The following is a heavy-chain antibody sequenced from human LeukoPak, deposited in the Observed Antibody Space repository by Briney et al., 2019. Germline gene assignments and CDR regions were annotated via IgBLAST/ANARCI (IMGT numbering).Heavy chain of an antibody. CDR2: MTPNSGYT. J-gene: IGHJ2*01. Sequence: ASVKVSCKASGYTFTCYDINWVRQATGQGLAWMGWMTPNSGYTGYAQKFQGRVTITRNTSITTAYMELSSLRFEDTAVYYCARGRDGYNFGYFDLWARGTLVTVSS. V-gene: IGHV1-8*03. CDR3: ARGRDGYNFGYFDL. D-gene: IGHD5-24*01. CDR1: GYTFTCYD.